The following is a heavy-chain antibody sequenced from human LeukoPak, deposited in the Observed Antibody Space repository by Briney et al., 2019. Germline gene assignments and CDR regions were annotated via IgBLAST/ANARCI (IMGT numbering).Heavy chain of an antibody. CDR3: ARESGSGSQIDY. CDR2: INSDGSST. J-gene: IGHJ4*02. D-gene: IGHD3-10*01. CDR1: GFTFISYW. V-gene: IGHV3-74*01. Sequence: GGSLRLSCAASGFTFISYWMHWVRQAPGKGLVWVSRINSDGSSTSYADSVKGRFTISRDNTKNTLYLQMNSLRAEDTAVYYCARESGSGSQIDYWGQGTLVTVSS.